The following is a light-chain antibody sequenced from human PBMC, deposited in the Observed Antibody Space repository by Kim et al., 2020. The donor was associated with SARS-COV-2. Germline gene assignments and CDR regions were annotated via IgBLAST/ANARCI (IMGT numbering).Light chain of an antibody. J-gene: IGLJ2*01. CDR2: EVT. CDR3: SSYAGSSIFVV. Sequence: QSALTQPPSASGSLGQSVTISCTGTSSDVGAYNYVSWYQQHPGKAPKLMIYEVTKRPSGVPDRFSGSKSGNTASLTVSGLQAEDEATYYCSSYAGSSIFVVFGGGTKLTVL. V-gene: IGLV2-8*01. CDR1: SSDVGAYNY.